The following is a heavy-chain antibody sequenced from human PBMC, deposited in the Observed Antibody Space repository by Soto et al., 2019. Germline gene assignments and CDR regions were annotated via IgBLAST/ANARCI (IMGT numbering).Heavy chain of an antibody. V-gene: IGHV4-39*01. CDR1: DDSISDSRYY. CDR3: ARHVYGDSLGGNWFDP. CDR2: ISHDGHA. Sequence: PSKTLSLTCSVLDDSISDSRYYWGWIRQSPEKGLEWIGSISHDGHAYYNPPLKSRVTLFADTSRNQFSLKMKSVTVADTALYFCARHVYGDSLGGNWFDPSGQGAPLTVSS. D-gene: IGHD4-17*01. J-gene: IGHJ5*02.